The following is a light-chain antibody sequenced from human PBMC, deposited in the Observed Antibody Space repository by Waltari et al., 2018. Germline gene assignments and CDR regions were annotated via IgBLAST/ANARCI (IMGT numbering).Light chain of an antibody. J-gene: IGLJ2*01. CDR3: QSYDTTLSAVV. Sequence: QSVLTQPPSVSGAPGQIITISCSGTKSNIGADFDVHWYQQLPGTAPKLLLHVFSTPPSGVSDRFSGFKSGASASLVITGLQAEDEADYYCQSYDTTLSAVVFGGGTRLTVL. V-gene: IGLV1-40*01. CDR2: VFS. CDR1: KSNIGADFD.